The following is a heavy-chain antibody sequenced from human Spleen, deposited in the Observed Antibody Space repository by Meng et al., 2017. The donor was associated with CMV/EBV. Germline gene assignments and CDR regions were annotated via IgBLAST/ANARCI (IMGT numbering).Heavy chain of an antibody. J-gene: IGHJ4*02. Sequence: SETLFLTCTVSGGSISSYYWSWIRQPPGKGLEWIEYIYYSGSTNYNPSLKSRVTISVDTSKNQFSLKLSSVTAADTAVYYCARSTGSSDFDYWGQGTLVTVSS. CDR2: IYYSGST. D-gene: IGHD6-19*01. CDR1: GGSISSYY. CDR3: ARSTGSSDFDY. V-gene: IGHV4-59*01.